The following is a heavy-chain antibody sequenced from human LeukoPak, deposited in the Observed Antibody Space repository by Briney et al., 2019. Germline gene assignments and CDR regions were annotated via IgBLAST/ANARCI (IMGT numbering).Heavy chain of an antibody. CDR1: GFTFSSYW. V-gene: IGHV3-30-3*01. J-gene: IGHJ4*02. D-gene: IGHD3-22*01. CDR2: ISYDGSKK. CDR3: ARGYYYDSSGYPTLDY. Sequence: GGSLRLSCAASGFTFSSYWMSWVRQAPGKGLEWVAVISYDGSKKYYADSVKGRFTISRDNSKNTLYLQMNSLRAEDTAVYYCARGYYYDSSGYPTLDYWGQGTLVTVS.